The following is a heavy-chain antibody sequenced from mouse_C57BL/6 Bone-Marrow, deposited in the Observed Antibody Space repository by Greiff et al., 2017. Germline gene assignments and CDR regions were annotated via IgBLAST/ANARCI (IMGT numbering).Heavy chain of an antibody. J-gene: IGHJ4*01. Sequence: EVQLVESGGDLVKPGGSLKLSCAASGFTFSSYGMSWVRQTPDKRLEWVATISSGGSYTYYPESVKGRFTISRDNAKNTMYLQMSSLESEDTAMYYCARPRAMAMDYWGQGTSVSVSS. V-gene: IGHV5-6*01. CDR3: ARPRAMAMDY. CDR2: ISSGGSYT. D-gene: IGHD3-1*01. CDR1: GFTFSSYG.